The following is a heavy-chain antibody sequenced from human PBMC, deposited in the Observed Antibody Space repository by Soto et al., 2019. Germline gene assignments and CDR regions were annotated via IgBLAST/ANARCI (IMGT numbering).Heavy chain of an antibody. CDR2: IYYSGST. CDR1: WGSSSGFG. D-gene: IGHD5-18*01. CDR3: EKVGRQYSYGLSAF. J-gene: IGHJ4*01. V-gene: IGHV4-59*01. Sequence: LATLCVTCTVAWGSSSGFGRSCILQPPGTGLEWIGYIYYSGSTNYNPSLKSRVTISVDTFKNQFSLRRSSVTSAHSAVYYCEKVGRQYSYGLSAFRGHGTVVTVSP.